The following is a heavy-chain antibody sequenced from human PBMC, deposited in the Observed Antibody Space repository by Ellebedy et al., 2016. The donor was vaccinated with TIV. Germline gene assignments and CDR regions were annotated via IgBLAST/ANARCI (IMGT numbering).Heavy chain of an antibody. CDR3: LFDAFDI. V-gene: IGHV3-33*03. CDR2: IWSDGNNK. J-gene: IGHJ3*02. Sequence: GESLKISCAASGFTFGTFGIHWVRQAPGKGLEWVAVIWSDGNNKYYADFVKGRFTVSRDNSKNTSYLQMNSLRADDTAVYYCLFDAFDIWGQGTMVTVSS. CDR1: GFTFGTFG.